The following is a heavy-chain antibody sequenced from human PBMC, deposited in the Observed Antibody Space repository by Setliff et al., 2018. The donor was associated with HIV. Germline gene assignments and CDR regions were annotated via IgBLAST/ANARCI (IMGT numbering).Heavy chain of an antibody. V-gene: IGHV4-59*08. J-gene: IGHJ4*02. Sequence: PSETLSLTCTVSGGSISSYYWSWIRQPPGKGLEWIGYIYYSGSTYYNPSLKSRVTISVDTSKKQFSLKLSSVTAADTAVYYCARGLSFYDPGGFDYWGQGTLVTVSS. CDR2: IYYSGST. CDR1: GGSISSYY. CDR3: ARGLSFYDPGGFDY. D-gene: IGHD3-22*01.